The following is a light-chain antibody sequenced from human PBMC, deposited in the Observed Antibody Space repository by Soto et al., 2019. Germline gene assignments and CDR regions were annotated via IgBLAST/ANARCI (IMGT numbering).Light chain of an antibody. CDR3: SSYAGSRGVV. CDR1: SSDVGGYNY. CDR2: EVT. J-gene: IGLJ2*01. V-gene: IGLV2-8*01. Sequence: QSVLTQPPSASGSPGQSVTISCTGTSSDVGGYNYVSWYQHHPGKAPKLMIYEVTKRPSGVPDRFSGSKSGNTASLTVSGLQAEDEADYYCSSYAGSRGVVFGGGTKLTVL.